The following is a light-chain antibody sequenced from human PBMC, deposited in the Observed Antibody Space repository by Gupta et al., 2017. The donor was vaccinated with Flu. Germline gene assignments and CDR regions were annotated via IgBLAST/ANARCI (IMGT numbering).Light chain of an antibody. CDR3: QQSYSSRAT. J-gene: IGKJ3*01. CDR2: SAS. V-gene: IGKV1-39*01. Sequence: DIQMTQSPSSLSVSAGDRVTITCRASQSISSYFNWYQQKPGKAPTLLIYSASCMQSGVPSSCIGSRSGTDVTLTISSRQPEDFATYYCQQSYSSRATFGPGTKVEIK. CDR1: QSISSY.